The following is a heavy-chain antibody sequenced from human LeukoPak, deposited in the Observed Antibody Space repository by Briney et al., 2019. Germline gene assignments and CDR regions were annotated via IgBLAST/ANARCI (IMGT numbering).Heavy chain of an antibody. CDR1: GYTFTSYY. V-gene: IGHV1-46*01. J-gene: IGHJ4*02. CDR3: ARLRYCGVSPRCAIRVDFDY. Sequence: ASVKVSCKASGYTFTSYYMHWVRQAPGQGLEWMGIINPSGGSTSYAQKFQGRVTMTRDTSTSTVYMELSSLRSEDTAVYYCARLRYCGVSPRCAIRVDFDYCGQGTLVTVSS. D-gene: IGHD2-21*01. CDR2: INPSGGST.